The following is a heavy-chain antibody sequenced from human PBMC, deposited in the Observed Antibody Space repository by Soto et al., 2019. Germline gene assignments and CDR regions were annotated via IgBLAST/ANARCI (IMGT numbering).Heavy chain of an antibody. V-gene: IGHV4-59*08. Sequence: PSETMSLTCTVSSATITKYDWGWVRQAPGRGLEWIGFTHHSGYTSYSPSLKSRVTMSVDTSKNQFSLKLGSVTAADTAVYYCARHAIGYSSSWYFGHSGTDVWGQGTTVTVSS. CDR1: SATITKYD. CDR2: THHSGYT. J-gene: IGHJ6*02. CDR3: ARHAIGYSSSWYFGHSGTDV. D-gene: IGHD6-13*01.